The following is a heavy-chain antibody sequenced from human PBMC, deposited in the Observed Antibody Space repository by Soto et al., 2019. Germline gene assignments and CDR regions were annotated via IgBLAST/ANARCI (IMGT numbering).Heavy chain of an antibody. Sequence: GASVKVPCKASGYTFTSYAMHWVRQAPGQRLEWMGWINAGNGNTKYSQKFQGRVTITRDTSASTAYMELSSLRSEDTAVYYCARRPTVTAGAYHYYYGMDVWGQGTTVTVSS. CDR3: ARRPTVTAGAYHYYYGMDV. J-gene: IGHJ6*02. V-gene: IGHV1-3*01. D-gene: IGHD4-4*01. CDR2: INAGNGNT. CDR1: GYTFTSYA.